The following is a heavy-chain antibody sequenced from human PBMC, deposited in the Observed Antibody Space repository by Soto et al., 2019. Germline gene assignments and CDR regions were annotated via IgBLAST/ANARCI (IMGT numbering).Heavy chain of an antibody. CDR3: ARAMRLRLGELSFADY. V-gene: IGHV3-21*01. Sequence: GGSLRLSCAASGFTFSSYSMNWVRQAPGKGLEWVSSISSSSSYIYYADSVKGRFTISRDNAKNSLYLQMNSLRAEDTAVYYCARAMRLRLGELSFADYWGQGTLVIVSS. CDR2: ISSSSSYI. J-gene: IGHJ4*02. CDR1: GFTFSSYS. D-gene: IGHD3-16*02.